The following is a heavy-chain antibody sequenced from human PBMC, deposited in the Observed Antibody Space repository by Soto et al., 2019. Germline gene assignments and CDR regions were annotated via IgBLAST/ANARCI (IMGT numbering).Heavy chain of an antibody. CDR2: IIPIFATP. J-gene: IGHJ5*02. V-gene: IGHV1-69*06. CDR1: GGFNSYS. Sequence: QVQLVQSGAEVKKPGSSVKVSCKGSGGFNSYSISWVRQAPGQGPEWMGGIIPIFATPTYAQKFQGRGTITADKSTSTAYMELSRRTSEDTAVYYCARGGPVIIPAATNWFDPWGQGTLVSVSS. D-gene: IGHD2-2*01. CDR3: ARGGPVIIPAATNWFDP.